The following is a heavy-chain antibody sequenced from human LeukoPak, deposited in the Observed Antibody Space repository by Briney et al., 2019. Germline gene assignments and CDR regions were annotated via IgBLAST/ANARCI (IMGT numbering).Heavy chain of an antibody. CDR2: ISDSGGST. CDR3: ARDNSVEDTAWWFDP. V-gene: IGHV3-23*01. D-gene: IGHD4-23*01. J-gene: IGHJ5*02. Sequence: GGSLRLSCAASGFTFSSYGMSWVRQAPGKGLEWVSAISDSGGSTYYADSVKGRFTISRDNSKNTLYLQRNSLRAEDTAVYYCARDNSVEDTAWWFDPWGQGTLVTVSS. CDR1: GFTFSSYG.